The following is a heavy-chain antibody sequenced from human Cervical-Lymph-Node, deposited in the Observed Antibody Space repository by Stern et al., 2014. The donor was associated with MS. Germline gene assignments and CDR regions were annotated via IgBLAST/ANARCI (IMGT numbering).Heavy chain of an antibody. CDR1: GFTFDDYA. Sequence: VQLVESGGGLVQPGRSLRLSCAASGFTFDDYAMHWVRQAPGKGLEWVSGINWNGGSRGYADSVKDRFAISRDNAKNSLYLQMNSLSPEETALYYCAKTLTRSDHDPFDFWGQGTMVIVSA. D-gene: IGHD6-19*01. J-gene: IGHJ3*01. V-gene: IGHV3-9*01. CDR2: INWNGGSR. CDR3: AKTLTRSDHDPFDF.